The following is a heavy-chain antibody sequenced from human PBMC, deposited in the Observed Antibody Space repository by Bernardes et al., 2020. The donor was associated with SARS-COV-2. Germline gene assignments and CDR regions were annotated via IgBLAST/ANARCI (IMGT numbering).Heavy chain of an antibody. CDR2: IYYSGST. D-gene: IGHD3-10*01. Sequence: SETLSLTCTVSGGSISSSSYYWGWIRQPPGKGLEWIGSIYYSGSTYYNPSLKSRVTISVDTSKNQFSLKLSSVTAADTAVYYCARLRFLGFGEKYYFDYWGQGTLVTVSS. J-gene: IGHJ4*02. V-gene: IGHV4-39*01. CDR3: ARLRFLGFGEKYYFDY. CDR1: GGSISSSSYY.